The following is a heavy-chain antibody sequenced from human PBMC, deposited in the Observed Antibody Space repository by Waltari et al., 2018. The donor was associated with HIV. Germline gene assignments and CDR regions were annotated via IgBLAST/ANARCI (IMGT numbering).Heavy chain of an antibody. Sequence: EVQLVESGGGLVQPGGSLRLSCAASGFTFSSYWMSWVRQAPGKWLEWVDNRKQEGSEKYYVDSVKGRFTISRDNAKNSLYLQMNSLRAEDTAVYYCARDWGYGDYVGYWGQGTLVTVSS. CDR1: GFTFSSYW. CDR3: ARDWGYGDYVGY. D-gene: IGHD4-17*01. CDR2: RKQEGSEK. V-gene: IGHV3-7*01. J-gene: IGHJ4*02.